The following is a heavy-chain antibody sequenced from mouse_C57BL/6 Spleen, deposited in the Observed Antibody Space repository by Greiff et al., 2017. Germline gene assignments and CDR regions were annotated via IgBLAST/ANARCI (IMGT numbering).Heavy chain of an antibody. D-gene: IGHD1-1*01. CDR1: GFTFTDYY. CDR2: IRNKANGYTT. Sequence: DVQVVESGGGLVQPGGSLSLSCAASGFTFTDYYMSWVRQPPGKALEWLGFIRNKANGYTTEYSASVKGRFTISRDNSQSILYLQMNALRADDSATYYCASSWSRSDYYGSSYYFDYWGQGTTLTVSS. J-gene: IGHJ2*01. CDR3: ASSWSRSDYYGSSYYFDY. V-gene: IGHV7-3*01.